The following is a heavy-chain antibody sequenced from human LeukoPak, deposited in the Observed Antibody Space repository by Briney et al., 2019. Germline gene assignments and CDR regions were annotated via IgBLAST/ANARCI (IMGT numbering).Heavy chain of an antibody. D-gene: IGHD3-22*01. Sequence: GGSLRLSCAASGFTVSSNYMSWVRQAPGKGLEWVSVIYSGGSTYYADSVKGRFTISRDNSKNSLYLQMNSLRAEDTAVYYCARDLYYDSSGYYYGWGQGTLVTVSS. CDR3: ARDLYYDSSGYYYG. CDR2: IYSGGST. V-gene: IGHV3-66*01. CDR1: GFTVSSNY. J-gene: IGHJ4*02.